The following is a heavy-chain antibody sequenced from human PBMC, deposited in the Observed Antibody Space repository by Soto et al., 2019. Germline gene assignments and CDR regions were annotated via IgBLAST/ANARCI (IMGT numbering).Heavy chain of an antibody. CDR3: ARGGGRLLGY. CDR1: VGSISSGDYY. J-gene: IGHJ4*02. D-gene: IGHD2-15*01. Sequence: QVKLQESGPGLVKPSQTLSLTCTVSVGSISSGDYYGGWIRQPPGKGLEWIGYIYYSGSNYYNPSLESRVTISVDTSKNQFSLKLSSVTAADTAVYYCARGGGRLLGYWGQGILVTVSS. CDR2: IYYSGSN. V-gene: IGHV4-30-4*01.